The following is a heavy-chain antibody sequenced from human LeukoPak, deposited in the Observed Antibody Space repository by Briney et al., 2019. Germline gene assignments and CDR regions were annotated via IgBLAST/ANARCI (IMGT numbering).Heavy chain of an antibody. CDR3: ARVTFGGVVADFDY. V-gene: IGHV1-8*01. D-gene: IGHD3-16*02. CDR2: MNPNSGNT. J-gene: IGHJ4*02. CDR1: GYTFTSYD. Sequence: PVASVKVSCKASGYTFTSYDINWVRQATGQGLEWMGWMNPNSGNTGYAQKFQGRVTMTRNTSISTAYMELSSLRYEDTAVYYCARVTFGGVVADFDYWGQGTLVTVSS.